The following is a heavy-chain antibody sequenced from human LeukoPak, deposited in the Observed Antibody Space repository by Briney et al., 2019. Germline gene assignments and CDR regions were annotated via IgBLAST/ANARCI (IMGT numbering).Heavy chain of an antibody. J-gene: IGHJ4*02. Sequence: ASVKVSCKASGYTFTSYAMNWVRQAPGQGLVWMGWINTNTGNPTYAQGFTGRFVFSLDTSVSTAYLQISSLKAEDTAVYYCARSPVWFGELLFDYWGQGTLVTVSS. V-gene: IGHV7-4-1*02. D-gene: IGHD3-10*01. CDR1: GYTFTSYA. CDR3: ARSPVWFGELLFDY. CDR2: INTNTGNP.